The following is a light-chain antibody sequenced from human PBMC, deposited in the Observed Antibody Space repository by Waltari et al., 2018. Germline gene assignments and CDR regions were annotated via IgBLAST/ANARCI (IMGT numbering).Light chain of an antibody. CDR1: SSDVGGYNS. Sequence: QSALTQPASVSGSPGQSITIPCTGTSSDVGGYNSVSWYQDHPGQAPKAIISDVSDRPSGISERFSGSKSGNTASLTISGLQAEDEADYYCSSQSSDNVVLFGGGTKLTVL. J-gene: IGLJ2*01. CDR3: SSQSSDNVVL. CDR2: DVS. V-gene: IGLV2-14*03.